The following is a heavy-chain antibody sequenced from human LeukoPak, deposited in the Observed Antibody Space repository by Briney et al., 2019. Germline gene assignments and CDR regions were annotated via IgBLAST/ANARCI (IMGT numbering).Heavy chain of an antibody. J-gene: IGHJ3*02. CDR1: EFTFSSYW. CDR2: IKQDGSEK. V-gene: IGHV3-7*01. CDR3: ARCQRVWAFDI. D-gene: IGHD6-25*01. Sequence: GGSLRLSCAASEFTFSSYWMSWVRQAPGKGLEWVANIKQDGSEKYYVDTVKGRFTISRDNAKNSLYLQMSSLRAEDTAVYYCARCQRVWAFDIWGQGTMVTVSS.